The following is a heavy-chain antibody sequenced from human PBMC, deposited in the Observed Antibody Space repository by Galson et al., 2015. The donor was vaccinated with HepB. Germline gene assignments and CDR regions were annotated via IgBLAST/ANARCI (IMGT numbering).Heavy chain of an antibody. D-gene: IGHD2-2*02. Sequence: SLRLSCAASGFSITNYGMHWVRQAPGKGLEWVAVTWSDGSNKNYADSVKGRFTISTDISKSTLYLQMNSLRVEDTAVYYCAKDGRFCNGATCYKGLHYYFYYYMDVWGTGTTVTVSS. CDR2: TWSDGSNK. J-gene: IGHJ6*03. CDR3: AKDGRFCNGATCYKGLHYYFYYYMDV. V-gene: IGHV3-33*06. CDR1: GFSITNYG.